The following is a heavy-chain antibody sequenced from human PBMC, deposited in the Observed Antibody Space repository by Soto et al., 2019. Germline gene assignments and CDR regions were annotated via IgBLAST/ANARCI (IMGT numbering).Heavy chain of an antibody. D-gene: IGHD5-12*01. CDR3: ARGGPELATIGSFDY. V-gene: IGHV1-46*01. CDR2: IIPDGGST. CDR1: GYTFTNYY. Sequence: QVQVVQSGAEVKKPGASVKVSCKASGYTFTNYYMHWVRQAPGPGLEWIGRIIPDGGSTKYARKCQDRVMMTRDTSTSTVYVELNSLTSEDSAIYYCARGGPELATIGSFDYWGQGTLVTVSS. J-gene: IGHJ4*02.